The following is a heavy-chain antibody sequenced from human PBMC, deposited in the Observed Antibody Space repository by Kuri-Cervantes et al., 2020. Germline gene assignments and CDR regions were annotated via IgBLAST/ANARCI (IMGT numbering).Heavy chain of an antibody. CDR2: INPNSGGT. J-gene: IGHJ6*02. CDR1: GYTFTGYY. CDR3: ASAYYGSGSPIYGMDV. D-gene: IGHD3-10*01. V-gene: IGHV1-2*04. Sequence: ASVKVSCKASGYTFTGYYMHWVRQAPGQGLEWMGWINPNSGGTNYAQKFQGWVTMTRDTSISTAYMELSRLGSDDTAVYYCASAYYGSGSPIYGMDVWGQGTTVTVSS.